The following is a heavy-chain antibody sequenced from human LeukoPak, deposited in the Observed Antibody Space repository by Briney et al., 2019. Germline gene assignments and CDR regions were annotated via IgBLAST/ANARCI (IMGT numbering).Heavy chain of an antibody. V-gene: IGHV1-69*04. CDR1: GGTFSSYA. D-gene: IGHD6-13*01. Sequence: SSVTVSCTCSGGTFSSYAISWVRPPPGQGLEWMGRIIPILGIANYAQKFQGRVTITADKSTSTAYMELSSLRSEDTAVYYCAGGDRSNYYSSSWANFDYWGQGNLVTVSS. CDR3: AGGDRSNYYSSSWANFDY. J-gene: IGHJ4*02. CDR2: IIPILGIA.